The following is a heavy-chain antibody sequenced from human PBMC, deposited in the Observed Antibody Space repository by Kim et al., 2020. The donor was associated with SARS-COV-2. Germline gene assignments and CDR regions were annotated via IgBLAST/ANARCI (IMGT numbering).Heavy chain of an antibody. CDR2: TI. Sequence: TIEDAASGKGGVTISRDDSRNALKLKMNSLKTEDTAVYYCTRNCCGWGLDQWGQGTLVTVSS. V-gene: IGHV3-72*01. D-gene: IGHD6-19*01. CDR3: TRNCCGWGLDQ. J-gene: IGHJ4*02.